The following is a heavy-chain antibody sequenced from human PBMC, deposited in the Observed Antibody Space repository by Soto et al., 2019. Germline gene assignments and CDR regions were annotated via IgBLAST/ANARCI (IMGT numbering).Heavy chain of an antibody. CDR2: MNPDSGNP. Sequence: QVQLVQSGAEVKKPGASVKVSCRASGYTFTSYHINWVRQATGQGLEWMGWMNPDSGNPGYAQKFQGRVTMTRNTSISTAYMELSSLRSEDTAVYYCARGEDIVLVPNARHGVDVWGQGTTVTVSS. J-gene: IGHJ6*02. D-gene: IGHD2-2*01. CDR3: ARGEDIVLVPNARHGVDV. CDR1: GYTFTSYH. V-gene: IGHV1-8*01.